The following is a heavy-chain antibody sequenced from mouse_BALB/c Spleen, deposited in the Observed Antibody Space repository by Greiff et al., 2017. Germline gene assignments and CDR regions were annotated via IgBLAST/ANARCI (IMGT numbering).Heavy chain of an antibody. CDR1: GFTFSSYA. V-gene: IGHV5-9-3*01. CDR3: ARQVHYYGSSYFDY. Sequence: EVQLVESGGGLVKPGGSLKLSCAASGFTFSSYAMSWVRQTPEKRLEWVATISSGGSYTYYPDSVKGRFTISRDNAKNTLYLQMSSLRSEDTAMYYCARQVHYYGSSYFDYWGQGTTLTVSS. CDR2: ISSGGSYT. J-gene: IGHJ2*01. D-gene: IGHD1-1*01.